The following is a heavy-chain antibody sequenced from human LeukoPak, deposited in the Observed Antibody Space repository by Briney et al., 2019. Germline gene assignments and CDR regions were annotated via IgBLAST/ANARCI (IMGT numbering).Heavy chain of an antibody. CDR2: IYYSGST. CDR1: GVSISSYY. Sequence: SETLSLTCTVSGVSISSYYWSWIRQPPGKGLELIGYIYYSGSTNYNPSLKSRVTISVDTSKNQLSLKLSSVTAADTAVYYCARFTVAAAGTGWFDPWGQGTLVTVSA. CDR3: ARFTVAAAGTGWFDP. D-gene: IGHD6-13*01. V-gene: IGHV4-59*01. J-gene: IGHJ5*02.